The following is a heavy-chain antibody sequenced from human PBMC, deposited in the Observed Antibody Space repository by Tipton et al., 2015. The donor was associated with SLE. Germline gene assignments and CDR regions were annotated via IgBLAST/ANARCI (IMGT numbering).Heavy chain of an antibody. V-gene: IGHV4-39*07. CDR2: IYYSGNT. CDR3: ARKCSGGSCNNY. J-gene: IGHJ4*02. D-gene: IGHD2-15*01. CDR1: GFTFSSYA. Sequence: LRLSCAASGFTFSSYAMHWVRQPPGKGLEWIGGIYYSGNTYYNPSLKSRVTISVDTSKNQFSLKLSSVTAADTAVYYCARKCSGGSCNNYWGQGTLVTVSS.